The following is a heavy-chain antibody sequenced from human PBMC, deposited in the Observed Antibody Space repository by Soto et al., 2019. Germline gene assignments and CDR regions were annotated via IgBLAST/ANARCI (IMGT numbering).Heavy chain of an antibody. Sequence: GGSLRLSCAASGFTFSSYAMSWVRQAPGKGLEWVSAISGSGGSTYYADSVKGRFTISRDNSKNTLYLQMNSLRAEDTAVYYCAKDQQAPKIAAAGRPEGYWFDPWGQGTLVTVSS. J-gene: IGHJ5*02. CDR2: ISGSGGST. CDR1: GFTFSSYA. D-gene: IGHD6-13*01. CDR3: AKDQQAPKIAAAGRPEGYWFDP. V-gene: IGHV3-23*01.